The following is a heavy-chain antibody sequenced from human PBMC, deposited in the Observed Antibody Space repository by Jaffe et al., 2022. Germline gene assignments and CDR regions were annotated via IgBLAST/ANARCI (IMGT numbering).Heavy chain of an antibody. CDR1: GFTFGDYA. J-gene: IGHJ4*02. CDR3: TRDIEYSHGIYYFDY. D-gene: IGHD6-6*01. CDR2: IRSKAYGGTT. Sequence: EVQLVESGGGLVQPGRSLRLSCTASGFTFGDYAMSWFRQAPGKGLEWVGFIRSKAYGGTTEYAASVKGRFTISRDDSKSIAYLQMNSLKTEDTAVYYCTRDIEYSHGIYYFDYWGQGTLVTVSS. V-gene: IGHV3-49*03.